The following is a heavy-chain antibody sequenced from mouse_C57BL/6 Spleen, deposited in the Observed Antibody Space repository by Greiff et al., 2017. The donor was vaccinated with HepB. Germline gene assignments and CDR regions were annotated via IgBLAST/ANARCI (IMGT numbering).Heavy chain of an antibody. CDR1: GYTFTDYY. CDR3: ARGGDYDARAMDY. CDR2: INPNNGGT. V-gene: IGHV1-26*01. J-gene: IGHJ4*01. D-gene: IGHD2-4*01. Sequence: VQLQQSGPELVKPGASVKISCKASGYTFTDYYMNWVKQSHGKSLEWIGDINPNNGGTSYNQKFKGKATLTVDKSSSTAYMELRSLTSEDSAVYYCARGGDYDARAMDYWGQGTSVTVSS.